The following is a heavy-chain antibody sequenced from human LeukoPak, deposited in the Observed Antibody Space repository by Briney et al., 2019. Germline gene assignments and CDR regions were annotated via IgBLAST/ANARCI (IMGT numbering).Heavy chain of an antibody. V-gene: IGHV4-4*09. J-gene: IGHJ3*02. CDR3: ARQPYANDAFDI. Sequence: PSETLSLTCTVSGGSISSYYWSWIRQPPGKGLEWIGYIYTGGSTNYNPSLKSRVTISVDTSKNQFSLKLSSVTAADTAVYYCARQPYANDAFDIWGQGTMVTVSS. CDR2: IYTGGST. CDR1: GGSISSYY. D-gene: IGHD4-17*01.